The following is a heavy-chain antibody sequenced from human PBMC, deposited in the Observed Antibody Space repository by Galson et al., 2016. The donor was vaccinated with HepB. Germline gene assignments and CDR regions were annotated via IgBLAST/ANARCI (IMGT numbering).Heavy chain of an antibody. CDR3: AKDPYYGSDRGYGMDV. J-gene: IGHJ6*02. D-gene: IGHD3-10*01. CDR1: GFTFNSYW. V-gene: IGHV3-30*18. CDR2: IPLDGSNK. Sequence: SLRLSCAVSGFTFNSYWMSWVRQAPGKGLEWVAYIPLDGSNKYYRDSVKGRFTISRDNSKNTVYLQMNSLRAEDTAVYYCAKDPYYGSDRGYGMDVWGQGTTATVSS.